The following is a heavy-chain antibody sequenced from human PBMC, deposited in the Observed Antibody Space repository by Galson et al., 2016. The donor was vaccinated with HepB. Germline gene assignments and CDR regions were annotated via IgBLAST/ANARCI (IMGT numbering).Heavy chain of an antibody. Sequence: SLRLSCAASGFTFSSYAMNWVRQAPGKGLEWVSAILNGGASTSYADSVKGRFTISRDNSKITVYLQMNNLRAEDTAVYYCAKCLWVRGVYPFDPWGQGTLVTVSS. CDR3: AKCLWVRGVYPFDP. J-gene: IGHJ5*02. CDR2: ILNGGAST. CDR1: GFTFSSYA. D-gene: IGHD3-10*01. V-gene: IGHV3-23*01.